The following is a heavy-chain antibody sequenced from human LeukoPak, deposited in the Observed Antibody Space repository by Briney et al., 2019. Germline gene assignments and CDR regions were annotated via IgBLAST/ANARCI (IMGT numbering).Heavy chain of an antibody. Sequence: GGSLRLSCAASGFTFDDYAMHWVRQAPGKGLEWVSGISWNSGSIGYADSVKGRFTISRDNAKNSLYLQMNSLRAEDTALYYCAKDTRFVPLYYFDYWGQGTLVTVSS. D-gene: IGHD3-3*01. CDR2: ISWNSGSI. CDR1: GFTFDDYA. V-gene: IGHV3-9*01. J-gene: IGHJ4*02. CDR3: AKDTRFVPLYYFDY.